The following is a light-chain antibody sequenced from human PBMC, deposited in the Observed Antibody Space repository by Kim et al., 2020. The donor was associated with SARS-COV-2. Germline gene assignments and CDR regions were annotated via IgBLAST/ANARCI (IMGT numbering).Light chain of an antibody. V-gene: IGLV2-14*03. J-gene: IGLJ1*01. CDR2: DVS. CDR1: FNDIGSYNY. Sequence: QSALTQPASVSGSAGQSLTISCTGSFNDIGSYNYVSWYQQHPGKAPKLLIYDVSARPSGISNRFSGSKSGNTASLTISGLQTEDEADYYCVSYSASSTLVFATGTKVTVL. CDR3: VSYSASSTLV.